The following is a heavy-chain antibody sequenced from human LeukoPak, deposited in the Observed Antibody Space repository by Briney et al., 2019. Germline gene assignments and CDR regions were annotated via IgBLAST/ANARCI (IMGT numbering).Heavy chain of an antibody. CDR1: GFTFTSYA. D-gene: IGHD5-24*01. CDR3: AKGGEDSGYNSHFKY. J-gene: IGHJ4*02. CDR2: ISGSGGSR. V-gene: IGHV3-23*01. Sequence: PGGSLRLSCATSGFTFTSYALGWVRQAPGKGLEWVSLISGSGGSRYYGDSVKGRFTISRDNSKNLVYLEMNSLRAGDTAVYYCAKGGEDSGYNSHFKYWCQGTLVIVSS.